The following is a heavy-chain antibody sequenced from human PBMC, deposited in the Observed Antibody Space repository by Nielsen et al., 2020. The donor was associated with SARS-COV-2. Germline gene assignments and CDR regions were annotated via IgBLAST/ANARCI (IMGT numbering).Heavy chain of an antibody. CDR1: GYTFTSYA. D-gene: IGHD3-16*01. J-gene: IGHJ3*02. Sequence: ASVKVSCKASGYTFTSYAMHWVRQAPGQRLEWMGWINAGNGNTKYSQKFQGRVTITRDTSASTAYMELSSLRSEDTAVYYCARGGSRLVAFDIWGQGTMVTVSS. CDR2: INAGNGNT. V-gene: IGHV1-3*01. CDR3: ARGGSRLVAFDI.